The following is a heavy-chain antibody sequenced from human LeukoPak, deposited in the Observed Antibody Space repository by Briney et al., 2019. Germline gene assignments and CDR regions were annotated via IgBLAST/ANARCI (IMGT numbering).Heavy chain of an antibody. CDR2: ISPNNGDT. D-gene: IGHD5-12*01. Sequence: ASVKVSCKASAYTFTDYYMHWVRQAPGQGLEWMGWISPNNGDTDYAQKFQGRVRMTTDTSISTAYMDLSRLTSNDTAMYYCAREGPLSSIKHWGQGTLVTVSS. CDR3: AREGPLSSIKH. V-gene: IGHV1-2*02. J-gene: IGHJ1*01. CDR1: AYTFTDYY.